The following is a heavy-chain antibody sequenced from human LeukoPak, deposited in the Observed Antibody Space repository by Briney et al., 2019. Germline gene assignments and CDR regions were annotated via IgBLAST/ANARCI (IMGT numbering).Heavy chain of an antibody. CDR1: GDSVSSNSAT. CDR2: TYYRSKWYN. CDR3: ARGLDTAIAY. J-gene: IGHJ4*02. D-gene: IGHD5-18*01. Sequence: SQTLSLTCAISGDSVSSNSATWIWIRQSPSRGLEWLGRTYYRSKWYNDYAVSVKSRTTINPDTSKNQFSLQLDSVTPEDTAVYFCARGLDTAIAYWGQGTLVTVSS. V-gene: IGHV6-1*01.